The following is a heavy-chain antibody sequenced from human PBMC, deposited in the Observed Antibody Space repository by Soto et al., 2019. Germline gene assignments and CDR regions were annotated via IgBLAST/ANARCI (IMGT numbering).Heavy chain of an antibody. CDR1: GDSVSSDITS. CDR3: ARGNALDV. Sequence: QGQLQQSGPGLVKPSQTLSLTCAISGDSVSSDITSWNWIRQSPSRGIEWLGSTYYRSKWFHDYAASVKSRITINPDTSKNQFSLELNSMTPEDTAVYYCARGNALDVWGQGTVVTVSS. V-gene: IGHV6-1*01. J-gene: IGHJ3*01. CDR2: TYYRSKWFH.